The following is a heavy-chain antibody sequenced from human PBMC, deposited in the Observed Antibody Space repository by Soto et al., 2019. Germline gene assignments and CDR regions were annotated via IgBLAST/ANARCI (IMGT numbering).Heavy chain of an antibody. J-gene: IGHJ4*02. CDR1: GFTVSSYA. CDR2: ISGSGGTR. D-gene: IGHD2-2*01. V-gene: IGHV3-23*01. Sequence: EVQLLESGGGLVQPGGSLRVSCAASGFTVSSYAMSWVHQAPGKGLEWVSGISGSGGTRIYADSVKGRFAISRDNSKNTLYPQMNSLRVEDTAVYYCAMVSRDGSTSPDYWGQGTLVTVSS. CDR3: AMVSRDGSTSPDY.